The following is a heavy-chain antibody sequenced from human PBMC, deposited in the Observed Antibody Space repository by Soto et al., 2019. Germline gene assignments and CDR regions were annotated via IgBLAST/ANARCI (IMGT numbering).Heavy chain of an antibody. D-gene: IGHD2-15*01. CDR1: GTFISDYY. CDR3: VIGIGWKRDY. CDR2: VHSIEST. V-gene: IGHV4-59*01. Sequence: QVQLQESGPGLVKPSETLSLTCTVSGTFISDYYLNWVRQSPEKGLQGIGYVHSIESTTYNPSLWSRVTISLDTSKRQFSLKLSSVTAADTAVYYCVIGIGWKRDYWGQGALVTVAS. J-gene: IGHJ4*02.